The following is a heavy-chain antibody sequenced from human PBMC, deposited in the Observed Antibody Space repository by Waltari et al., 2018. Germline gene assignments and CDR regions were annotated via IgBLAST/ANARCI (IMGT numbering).Heavy chain of an antibody. CDR3: ANTGYSSSSRYFDI. CDR1: GFTLRTYA. V-gene: IGHV3-23*01. D-gene: IGHD6-13*01. CDR2: ISGSGDDT. J-gene: IGHJ3*02. Sequence: EVQLLESGGGLVQPGGSLRLSCAASGFTLRTYAMSWVRQAPGKGLECVSVISGSGDDTYYADSVKGRFTVSRDNSKNTLYLQMNSLRAEDTAIYYCANTGYSSSSRYFDIWGQGTMVTVSS.